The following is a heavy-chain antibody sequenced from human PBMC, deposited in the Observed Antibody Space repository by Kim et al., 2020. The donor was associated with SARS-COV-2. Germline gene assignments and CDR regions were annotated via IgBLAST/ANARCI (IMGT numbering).Heavy chain of an antibody. J-gene: IGHJ4*02. D-gene: IGHD3-22*01. CDR1: GDSVSSNSAA. CDR3: ARDVLYYYDSSGYYGHFDY. Sequence: SETLSLTCAISGDSVSSNSAAWNWIRQSPSRGLEWLGRTYYRSKWYNDYAVSVKSRITINPDTSKNQFSLQLNSVTPEDTAVYYCARDVLYYYDSSGYYGHFDYWVQGTLVTVSS. CDR2: TYYRSKWYN. V-gene: IGHV6-1*01.